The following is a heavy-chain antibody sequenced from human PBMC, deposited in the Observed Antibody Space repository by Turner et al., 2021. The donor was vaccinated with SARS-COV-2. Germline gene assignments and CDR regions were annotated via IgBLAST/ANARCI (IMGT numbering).Heavy chain of an antibody. D-gene: IGHD1-1*01. CDR3: AKQRDGYNSPFDY. J-gene: IGHJ4*02. Sequence: QVQLVESGGGVVQPGRSLSLSCAASGFTFSTYGMHWVRQAPGKGLEWVAVISYDGTNKYYIDSVRGRFTISRDNYKNKLYLQMNSLRADDTAVFYCAKQRDGYNSPFDYWGQGALVSVSS. V-gene: IGHV3-30*18. CDR1: GFTFSTYG. CDR2: ISYDGTNK.